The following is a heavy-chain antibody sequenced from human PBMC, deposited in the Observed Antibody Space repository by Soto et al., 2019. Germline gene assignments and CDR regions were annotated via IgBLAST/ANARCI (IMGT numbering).Heavy chain of an antibody. J-gene: IGHJ4*02. CDR1: GSTFSSYD. D-gene: IGHD3-22*01. V-gene: IGHV3-13*05. CDR2: IGTAGDP. Sequence: PGGSLRLSCAASGSTFSSYDMHWVRQATGKGLEWVSAIGTAGDPYYPGSVKGRFTISRENAKNSLYLQMNNLRAGDTAVYYCARSVYDSSGYYLDYWGQGTLVTVSS. CDR3: ARSVYDSSGYYLDY.